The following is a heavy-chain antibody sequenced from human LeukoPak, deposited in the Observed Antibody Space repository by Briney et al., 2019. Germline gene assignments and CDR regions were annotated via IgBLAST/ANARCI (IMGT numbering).Heavy chain of an antibody. J-gene: IGHJ4*02. Sequence: PGGSLRLSCAASGFKFEDFGMSWVRQAPGKGLEWVSVIYSGGSTYYADSVKGRFTISRDNSKNTLYLQMNSLRAEDTAVYYCARDHEGSFDYWGQGTLVTVSS. CDR3: ARDHEGSFDY. CDR2: IYSGGST. CDR1: GFKFEDFG. V-gene: IGHV3-53*01.